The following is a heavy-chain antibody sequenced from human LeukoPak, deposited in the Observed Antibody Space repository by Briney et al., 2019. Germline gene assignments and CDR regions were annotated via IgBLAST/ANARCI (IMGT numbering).Heavy chain of an antibody. CDR1: GGSISSYY. D-gene: IGHD3-3*01. V-gene: IGHV4-4*07. J-gene: IGHJ5*02. Sequence: PSETLSLTCTVSGGSISSYYWSWIRQPAGKGLEWIGRIYTSGSTNYNPSLKSRVTMSVDTSKSQFSLKLSSVTAADTAVYYCARDRYDFWSGYNWFDPWGQGTLVTVSS. CDR2: IYTSGST. CDR3: ARDRYDFWSGYNWFDP.